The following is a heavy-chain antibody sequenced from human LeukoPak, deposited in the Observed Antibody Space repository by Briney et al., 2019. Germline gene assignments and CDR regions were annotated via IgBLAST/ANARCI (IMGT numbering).Heavy chain of an antibody. D-gene: IGHD4-17*01. Sequence: GGSPRLSCAASGFTFSSYGMHWVRQAPGKGLEWVSSISSSSSYIYYADSVKGRFTISRDNAKNSLYLQMNSLRAEDTAVYYCARDPTLMTTVTPSDYWGQGTLVTVSS. CDR2: ISSSSSYI. V-gene: IGHV3-21*01. CDR3: ARDPTLMTTVTPSDY. J-gene: IGHJ4*02. CDR1: GFTFSSYG.